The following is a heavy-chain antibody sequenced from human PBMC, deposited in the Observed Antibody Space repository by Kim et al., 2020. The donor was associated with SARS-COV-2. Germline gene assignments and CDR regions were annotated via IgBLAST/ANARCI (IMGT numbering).Heavy chain of an antibody. V-gene: IGHV4-59*08. Sequence: SETLSLTCTVSGGSVNNYYWSWIRQPPGKGLEWIGYIYYSGSTNYNPSLKSRVTISVDTSKNQFSLRLSSVTAADTAVYYCARQGVITTSGPRHEFDYWGQGTLVTVSS. J-gene: IGHJ4*02. CDR2: IYYSGST. CDR3: ARQGVITTSGPRHEFDY. D-gene: IGHD3-3*01. CDR1: GGSVNNYY.